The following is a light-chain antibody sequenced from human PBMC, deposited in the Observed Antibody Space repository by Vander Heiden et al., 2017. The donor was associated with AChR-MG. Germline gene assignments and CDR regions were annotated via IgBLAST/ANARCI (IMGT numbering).Light chain of an antibody. Sequence: QSALTHPASVSGSPGQSITISCTGTSSEVGGYNYVSWYQQHPGKAPKLMINDVSNRPSGVSNRFSGSKYGNTASLTISGLQAEDEADDYCSSYTSSSTSRVFGTGTKVTVL. V-gene: IGLV2-14*01. J-gene: IGLJ1*01. CDR3: SSYTSSSTSRV. CDR1: SSEVGGYNY. CDR2: DVS.